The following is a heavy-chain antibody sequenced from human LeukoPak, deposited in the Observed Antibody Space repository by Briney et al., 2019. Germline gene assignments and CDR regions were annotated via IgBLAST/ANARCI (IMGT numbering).Heavy chain of an antibody. Sequence: GGSLRLSCTASGFTFGDYVVSWFRQAPGKGLEWVGFIRDKGHGGTTEYAASVKDRLTISRDNSKTIPYLQMNSLKTEDTAVYYCTRSNWGNTPDFDYWGQGTLVTVSS. CDR1: GFTFGDYV. V-gene: IGHV3-49*03. CDR3: TRSNWGNTPDFDY. CDR2: IRDKGHGGTT. D-gene: IGHD7-27*01. J-gene: IGHJ4*02.